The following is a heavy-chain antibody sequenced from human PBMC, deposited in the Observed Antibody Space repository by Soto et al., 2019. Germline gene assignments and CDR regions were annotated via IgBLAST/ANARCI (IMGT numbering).Heavy chain of an antibody. CDR1: GFTFSSCV. J-gene: IGHJ4*02. D-gene: IGHD6-13*01. CDR3: AKGLINGRWYAED. V-gene: IGHV3-23*01. CDR2: ISESGTGT. Sequence: EVHLLESGGGLVQPGESLRLSCGASGFTFSSCVMTWVRQAPGKGLEWVSCISESGTGTYYADSVKGRFTISRDNSKNTMYLQMXNLRAXDTXVXXXAKGLINGRWYAEDWGQGTLVTVSS.